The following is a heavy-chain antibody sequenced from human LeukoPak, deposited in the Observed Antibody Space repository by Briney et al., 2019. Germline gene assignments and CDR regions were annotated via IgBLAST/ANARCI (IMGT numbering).Heavy chain of an antibody. CDR2: ISSSGSTI. J-gene: IGHJ3*02. CDR3: ARERKTTVVTKHDAFDI. D-gene: IGHD4-23*01. Sequence: GGSLRLSCAASGFTFSSYEMNWVRQAPGKGLEWVSNISSSGSTIHYADSVKGRFTISRDNAKNSLYLQMNRLRAEDTAVYYCARERKTTVVTKHDAFDIWGQGTMVTVSS. CDR1: GFTFSSYE. V-gene: IGHV3-48*03.